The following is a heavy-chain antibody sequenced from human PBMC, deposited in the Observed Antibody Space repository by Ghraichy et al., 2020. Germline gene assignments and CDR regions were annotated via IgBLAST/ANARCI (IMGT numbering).Heavy chain of an antibody. D-gene: IGHD5-18*01. V-gene: IGHV4-59*08. CDR1: GGSLRPHY. CDR3: ARRGRGYSLYYYGLDV. CDR2: VHYSGGT. J-gene: IGHJ6*02. Sequence: SETLSLTCSVSGGSLRPHYWSWIRQPPGKGLEWIGYVHYSGGTDYDPSLKSRVSISLDTSKNQFSLTLTSVTAADTALYYCARRGRGYSLYYYGLDVWGQGNTVTVAS.